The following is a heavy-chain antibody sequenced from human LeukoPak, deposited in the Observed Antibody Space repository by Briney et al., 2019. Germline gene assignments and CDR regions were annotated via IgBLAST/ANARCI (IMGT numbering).Heavy chain of an antibody. CDR1: GFSFKTYE. Sequence: GGSLRLSCAASGFSFKTYEMSWFRQAPGKGLEWVSYISSSSVTIYYADSVRGRFTVSRDNAKNSLHLHLDSLRVEDTAVYYCTRVDMGAADYWGQGTLVTVSS. CDR2: ISSSSVTI. J-gene: IGHJ4*02. V-gene: IGHV3-48*03. D-gene: IGHD1-26*01. CDR3: TRVDMGAADY.